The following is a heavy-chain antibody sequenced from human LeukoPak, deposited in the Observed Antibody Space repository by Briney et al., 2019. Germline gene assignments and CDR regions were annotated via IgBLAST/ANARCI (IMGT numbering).Heavy chain of an antibody. J-gene: IGHJ4*02. Sequence: PGGSLRLSCVTSGFTFSTSWMNWVRQAPGKGLEWVANIKEDGSVKNYADSVKGRFTISRDNAKNTLYLQMNSLRAEDTAVYYCANAIGVVAADQSDYWGQGTLVTVSS. CDR3: ANAIGVVAADQSDY. V-gene: IGHV3-7*03. D-gene: IGHD2-15*01. CDR1: GFTFSTSW. CDR2: IKEDGSVK.